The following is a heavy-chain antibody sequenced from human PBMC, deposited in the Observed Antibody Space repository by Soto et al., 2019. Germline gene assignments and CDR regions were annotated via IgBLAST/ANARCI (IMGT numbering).Heavy chain of an antibody. CDR1: GFTFDDYA. J-gene: IGHJ4*02. V-gene: IGHV3-9*01. CDR2: ISWNSGSI. Sequence: EVQLVESGGGLVQPGRSLRLSCAASGFTFDDYAMHWVRQAPGKGLEWVSGISWNSGSIGYADSVKGRFTISRDNVKNSLYRQMNSLRAEDTALYYCAKVSYGDYGPVDYWGQGTLVTVSS. D-gene: IGHD4-17*01. CDR3: AKVSYGDYGPVDY.